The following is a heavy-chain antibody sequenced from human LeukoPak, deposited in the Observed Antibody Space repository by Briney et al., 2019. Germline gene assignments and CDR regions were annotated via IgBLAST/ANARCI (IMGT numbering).Heavy chain of an antibody. CDR1: GFTLSSYA. J-gene: IGHJ4*02. Sequence: SLRLSCAASGFTLSSYAMHWVRQAPGKGLEWVAVISYDGSNKYYADSVKGRFTISRDNSKNTLYLQMNSLRAEDTAVYYCAREKVVPAAYFDYWGQGTLVTVSS. V-gene: IGHV3-30-3*01. CDR3: AREKVVPAAYFDY. CDR2: ISYDGSNK. D-gene: IGHD2-2*01.